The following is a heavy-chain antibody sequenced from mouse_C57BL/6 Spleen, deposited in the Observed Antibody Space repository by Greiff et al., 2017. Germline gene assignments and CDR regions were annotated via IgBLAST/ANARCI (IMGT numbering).Heavy chain of an antibody. Sequence: QVQLQPSGAELVRPGTSVKMSCKASGYTFTNYWIGWAKQRPGHGLEWIGDIYPGGGYTNYNETFKGKATLTADKSSSTAYMQFSSLTSEDSAIYYCARRGLDYYGSSSYYFDYWGQGTTLTVSS. CDR2: IYPGGGYT. V-gene: IGHV1-63*01. CDR3: ARRGLDYYGSSSYYFDY. J-gene: IGHJ2*01. CDR1: GYTFTNYW. D-gene: IGHD1-1*01.